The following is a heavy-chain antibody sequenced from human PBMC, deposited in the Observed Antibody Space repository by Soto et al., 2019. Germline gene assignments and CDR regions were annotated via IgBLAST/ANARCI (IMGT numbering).Heavy chain of an antibody. V-gene: IGHV4-31*03. CDR2: IYYSGST. J-gene: IGHJ3*02. CDR3: ARGTQDFYDILTGYLFDI. Sequence: SETLSLTCTVSGGSISSGGYYWSWIRQHPGKGLEWIGYIYYSGSTYYNPSLKSRVTISVDTSKNQFSLKLSSVTAADTAVYYCARGTQDFYDILTGYLFDIWGQGTMVTVSS. CDR1: GGSISSGGYY. D-gene: IGHD3-9*01.